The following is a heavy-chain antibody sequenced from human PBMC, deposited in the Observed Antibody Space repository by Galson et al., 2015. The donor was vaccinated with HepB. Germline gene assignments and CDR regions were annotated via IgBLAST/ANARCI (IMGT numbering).Heavy chain of an antibody. J-gene: IGHJ4*02. V-gene: IGHV3-48*03. CDR1: GFTFSSYE. CDR3: ARAHPWGIALAGIDY. Sequence: SLRLSCAASGFTFSSYEMNWVRQAPGTGLEWVSYISRSDSTRYNADSVKGRFTISRDDAKNSLYLQMNSLRAEDTAVYYCARAHPWGIALAGIDYWGQGTLVTVSS. D-gene: IGHD6-13*01. CDR2: ISRSDSTR.